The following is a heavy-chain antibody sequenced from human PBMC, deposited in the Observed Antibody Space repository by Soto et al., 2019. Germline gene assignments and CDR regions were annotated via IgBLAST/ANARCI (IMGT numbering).Heavy chain of an antibody. J-gene: IGHJ5*02. CDR1: GGSISSSSYY. CDR2: IYYSGST. CDR3: ARHHLLLWLGELTPSWFDP. D-gene: IGHD3-10*01. V-gene: IGHV4-39*01. Sequence: LSLTCTVSGGSISSSSYYWGWIRQPPGKGLEWIGSIYYSGSTYYNPSLKSRVTISVDTSKNQFSLKLSSVTAADTAVYYCARHHLLLWLGELTPSWFDPWGQGTLVTVSS.